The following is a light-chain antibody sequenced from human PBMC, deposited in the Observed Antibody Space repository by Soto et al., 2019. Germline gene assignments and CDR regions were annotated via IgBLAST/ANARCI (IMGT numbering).Light chain of an antibody. J-gene: IGKJ4*01. CDR1: QGIRNH. Sequence: QLTQSPSSLSASVGDRVTITCRASQGIRNHLAWYQQESGKAPKLLIYAASTLQSGVPSGFTGSGFGTNFTLTISSLQPEDFATYYCQQLNTYSRTFGGGTKVDIK. CDR2: AAS. CDR3: QQLNTYSRT. V-gene: IGKV1-9*01.